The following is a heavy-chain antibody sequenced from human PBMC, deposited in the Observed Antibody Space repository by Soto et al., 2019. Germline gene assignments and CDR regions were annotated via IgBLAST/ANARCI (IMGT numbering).Heavy chain of an antibody. CDR1: GYTFTSYG. V-gene: IGHV1-18*01. D-gene: IGHD1-1*01. CDR3: ARGRYGDY. CDR2: ISAHNGNT. J-gene: IGHJ4*02. Sequence: QVHLVQSGAEVKKPGASVKVSCKASGYTFTSYGITWVRQAPGQGLEWMGWISAHNGNTDYAQKLQGRVIVTRDTYTSTAYMELRLLISDDTAVYCCARGRYGDYWGQGALVTVSS.